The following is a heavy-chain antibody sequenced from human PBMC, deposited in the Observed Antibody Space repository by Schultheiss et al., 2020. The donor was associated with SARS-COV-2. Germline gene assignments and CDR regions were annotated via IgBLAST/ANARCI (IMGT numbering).Heavy chain of an antibody. CDR3: ARTPIVVVLRYFDL. CDR1: GFTFSSYD. Sequence: GGSLRLSCAASGFTFSSYDMHWVRQAPGKGLEWVAVISSDGSNKYYADSVKGRFTISRDNSKNTLYLQMNSLRAEDTAVYYCARTPIVVVLRYFDLWGRGTLVTVSS. D-gene: IGHD2-21*01. CDR2: ISSDGSNK. J-gene: IGHJ2*01. V-gene: IGHV3-30-3*01.